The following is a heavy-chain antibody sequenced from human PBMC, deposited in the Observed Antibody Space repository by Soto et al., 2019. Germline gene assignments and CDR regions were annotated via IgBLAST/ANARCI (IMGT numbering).Heavy chain of an antibody. J-gene: IGHJ5*02. CDR3: ATSPDYYGSGSYSNWFDP. Sequence: QVQLQESGPGLVKPSETLSLTCTVSGGSISSYYWSWIRQPPGKGLEWIGYIYYSGSTNYNPSLKSRVTISVDTSKNQFSLKLSSVTAADTAVYYCATSPDYYGSGSYSNWFDPWGQGTLVTVSS. D-gene: IGHD3-10*01. CDR1: GGSISSYY. CDR2: IYYSGST. V-gene: IGHV4-59*01.